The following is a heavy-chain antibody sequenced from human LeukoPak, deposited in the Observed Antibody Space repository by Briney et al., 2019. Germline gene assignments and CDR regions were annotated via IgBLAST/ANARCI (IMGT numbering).Heavy chain of an antibody. CDR1: GFTFSSYG. Sequence: GGSLRLSCAASGFTFSSYGMHWVRQAPGKGLEWVLGVGGGVGSTFYADSVKGRFTISRDNSKNTVFLQMNNLRAEDTAVYFCARDQVRSFDYWGQGTLVTVSS. V-gene: IGHV3-NL1*01. D-gene: IGHD3-10*01. CDR2: VGGGVGST. CDR3: ARDQVRSFDY. J-gene: IGHJ4*02.